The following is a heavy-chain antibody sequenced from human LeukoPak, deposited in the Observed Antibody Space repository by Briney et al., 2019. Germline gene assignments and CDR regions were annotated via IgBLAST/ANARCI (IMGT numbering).Heavy chain of an antibody. CDR3: AKGTYGSGTYGSLDY. D-gene: IGHD3-10*01. Sequence: GGSLRLSCAASGFTFSSYAMSWVRQAPGKGLDWVSTISDTGGSAYYADSVKGRFTISRDNSKNTLYLQMNSLRAEDTAVYYCAKGTYGSGTYGSLDYWGQGTLVTVSS. J-gene: IGHJ4*02. CDR2: ISDTGGSA. V-gene: IGHV3-23*01. CDR1: GFTFSSYA.